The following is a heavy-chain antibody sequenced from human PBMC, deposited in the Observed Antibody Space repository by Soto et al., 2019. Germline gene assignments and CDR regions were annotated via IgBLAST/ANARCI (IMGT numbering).Heavy chain of an antibody. Sequence: QVQLIQSGAEVKTPWSSVKVSCKASGGTFSSFLMGWVRQAPGQGLEWMGGIIPVFGRATYSQKFQGRVTITADDSTSIVYMELSGLKSEDTAVYYCILDCTSKSCYGYLGVDVWGQGPTVTVSS. J-gene: IGHJ6*02. CDR2: IIPVFGRA. CDR3: ILDCTSKSCYGYLGVDV. D-gene: IGHD5-18*01. CDR1: GGTFSSFL. V-gene: IGHV1-69*01.